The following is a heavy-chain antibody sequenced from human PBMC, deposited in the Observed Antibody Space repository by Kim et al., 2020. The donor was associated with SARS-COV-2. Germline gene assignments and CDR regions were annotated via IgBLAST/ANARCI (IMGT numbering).Heavy chain of an antibody. CDR2: IYYSGST. CDR3: ARAPITMIVVVGAFDI. J-gene: IGHJ3*02. V-gene: IGHV4-31*03. D-gene: IGHD3-22*01. CDR1: GGSISSGGYY. Sequence: SETLSLTCTVSGGSISSGGYYWSWIRQHPGKGLEWIGYIYYSGSTYYNPSLKSRVTISVDTSKNQFSLKLSSVTAADTAVYYCARAPITMIVVVGAFDIWGHGTMVPVSS.